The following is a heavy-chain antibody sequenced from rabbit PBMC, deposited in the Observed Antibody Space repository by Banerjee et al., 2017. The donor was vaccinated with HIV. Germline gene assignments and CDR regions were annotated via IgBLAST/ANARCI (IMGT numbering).Heavy chain of an antibody. Sequence: QSLEESGGDLVRPGASLTLTCTASGSDFSVGYDMCWVRQALGKGLEWIACIVVVGRGTTWYANWVNGRFTISKTSSTTVTLQMTSLTAADTATYFCARDLAGVIGWNFGLWGPGTLVT. D-gene: IGHD4-1*01. V-gene: IGHV1S40*01. CDR3: ARDLAGVIGWNFGL. CDR2: IVVVGRGTT. CDR1: GSDFSVGYD. J-gene: IGHJ4*01.